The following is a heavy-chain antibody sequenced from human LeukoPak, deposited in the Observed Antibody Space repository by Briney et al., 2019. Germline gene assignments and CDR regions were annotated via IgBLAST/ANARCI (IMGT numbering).Heavy chain of an antibody. V-gene: IGHV3-48*01. CDR1: GFTFSSYS. CDR3: ASLEGSGSYYPRYFDY. D-gene: IGHD3-10*01. CDR2: ISSSSSTT. Sequence: QSGGSLRLSCAASGFTFSSYSMNWVRQAPGKGLEWVSYISSSSSTTYYADSVRGRFTISRDNSKNTLYLQMNSLRAEDTAVYYCASLEGSGSYYPRYFDYWGQGTLVTVSS. J-gene: IGHJ4*02.